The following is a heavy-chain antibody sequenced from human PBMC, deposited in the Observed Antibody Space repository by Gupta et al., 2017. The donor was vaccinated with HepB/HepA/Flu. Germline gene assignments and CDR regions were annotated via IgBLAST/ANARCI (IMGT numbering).Heavy chain of an antibody. V-gene: IGHV3-48*03. D-gene: IGHD1-26*01. CDR2: ISSGSNK. J-gene: IGHJ6*02. CDR3: ATATSFYYYSSMDV. Sequence: EVQLVESGGGLVQPGGSLRLSCVVSGLTFSSYEMKWVRQAPGKGLEWVSYISSGSNKYYAVSVKGRFTISRDNAKNSLYLQMNSLRVEDTAVYYCATATSFYYYSSMDVWGQGTTVTVSS. CDR1: GLTFSSYE.